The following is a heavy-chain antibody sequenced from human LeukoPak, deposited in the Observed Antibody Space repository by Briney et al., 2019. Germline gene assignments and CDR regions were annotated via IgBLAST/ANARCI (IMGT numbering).Heavy chain of an antibody. J-gene: IGHJ4*02. CDR2: INHSGST. CDR3: ASPHPYYYDSSGYDY. CDR1: GGSFSGYY. Sequence: SETLSLTCAVYGGSFSGYYWSWIRQPPGKGLEWIGEINHSGSTNYNPSLKSRVTISVGTSKNQFSLKLSSVTAADTAVYYCASPHPYYYDSSGYDYWGQGTLVTVSS. V-gene: IGHV4-34*01. D-gene: IGHD3-22*01.